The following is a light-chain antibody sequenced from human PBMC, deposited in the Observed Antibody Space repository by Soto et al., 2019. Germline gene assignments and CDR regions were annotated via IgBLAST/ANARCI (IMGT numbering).Light chain of an antibody. V-gene: IGLV2-8*01. CDR1: SSDVGDHNL. Sequence: QSALTQPPSASGSPGQSVTISCTGTSSDVGDHNLVSWYQQHPGKAPKLLIWGVTNRPSGVPHRFSGSKSGNTASLTVSGLQDEDEADYYCRSYAGSDNYVLGTGTKLTVL. J-gene: IGLJ1*01. CDR2: GVT. CDR3: RSYAGSDNYV.